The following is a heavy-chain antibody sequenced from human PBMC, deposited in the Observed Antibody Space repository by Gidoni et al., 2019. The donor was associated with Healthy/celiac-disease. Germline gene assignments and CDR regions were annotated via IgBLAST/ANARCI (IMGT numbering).Heavy chain of an antibody. V-gene: IGHV3-9*01. CDR3: AKDRGGSGGPIGYAFDI. Sequence: EVQLVESGGGLVQPGRSLRLSCAASGFTFDAYAMHWVRQAPGKGLEWVSGISWNSGSIGYADSVKGRFTISRDNAKNSLYLQMNSLRAEDTALYYCAKDRGGSGGPIGYAFDIWGQGTMVTVSS. J-gene: IGHJ3*02. CDR1: GFTFDAYA. D-gene: IGHD1-26*01. CDR2: ISWNSGSI.